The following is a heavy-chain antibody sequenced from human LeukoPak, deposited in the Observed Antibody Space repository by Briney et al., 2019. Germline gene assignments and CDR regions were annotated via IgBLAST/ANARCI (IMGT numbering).Heavy chain of an antibody. Sequence: GRSLRLSCAASGFTFRNYAMHWVRQAPGKGLEWVAVISYDGSNDCYADSVKGRFTISRDNSKNTVYLQMNSLRAEDTAVFYCAKDHNWNLSPLYYFDYWGQGTLVTVSS. CDR1: GFTFRNYA. V-gene: IGHV3-30*18. D-gene: IGHD1-7*01. CDR3: AKDHNWNLSPLYYFDY. J-gene: IGHJ4*02. CDR2: ISYDGSND.